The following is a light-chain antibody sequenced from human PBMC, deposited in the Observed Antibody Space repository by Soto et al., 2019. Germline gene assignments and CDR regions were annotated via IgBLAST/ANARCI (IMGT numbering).Light chain of an antibody. CDR2: GNS. CDR3: QSYDSSLKEV. J-gene: IGLJ1*01. CDR1: SSNIGAGYD. V-gene: IGLV1-40*01. Sequence: QSVLTQPPLVSGAPGQRVTISCTGSSSNIGAGYDVHWYQQLPGTAPKLLIYGNSNRPSGVPDRFSGSKSGTSASLAITGLQAEDEADYYCQSYDSSLKEVFGTGTKLTVL.